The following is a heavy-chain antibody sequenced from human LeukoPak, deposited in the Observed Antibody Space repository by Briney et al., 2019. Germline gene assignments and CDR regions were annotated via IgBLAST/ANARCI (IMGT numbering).Heavy chain of an antibody. V-gene: IGHV3-7*01. CDR3: ARDVGDL. J-gene: IGHJ4*02. CDR2: INPGGSEK. CDR1: GFTFSTYW. Sequence: GGSLRLSCAPSGFTFSTYWMGWVRQAPGKGLEWLANINPGGSEKYYVDSVKGRFTISRDNAKNSLFLQMNSLRAEDTAVYYCARDVGDLWGQGTLVTVSS. D-gene: IGHD2-21*02.